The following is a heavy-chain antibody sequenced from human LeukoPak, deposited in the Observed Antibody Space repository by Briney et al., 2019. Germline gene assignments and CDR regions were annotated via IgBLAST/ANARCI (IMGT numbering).Heavy chain of an antibody. CDR3: ARGPYCSTASCLSPCYCCYMDV. V-gene: IGHV5-51*01. Sequence: GESLKISCKGSGYSFTNHWIGWVRQMPGKGLEWMGIIYPGDSDTRYSPSFQGQVTVSADKSISTAYLQWSSLKASYTAMYYCARGPYCSTASCLSPCYCCYMDVWGKGTTVTVSS. J-gene: IGHJ6*03. CDR1: GYSFTNHW. D-gene: IGHD2-2*01. CDR2: IYPGDSDT.